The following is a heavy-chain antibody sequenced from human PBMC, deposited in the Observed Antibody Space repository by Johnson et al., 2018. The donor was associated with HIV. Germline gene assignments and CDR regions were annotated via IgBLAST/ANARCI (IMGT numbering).Heavy chain of an antibody. CDR1: GITVSSNY. Sequence: VESGGGLVQPGGSLRLSCAASGITVSSNYMSWVRQAPGKGLEWVSVIYSGGSTYYADSVKGRFTISRDNSKNTLYLQMNSLRAEDTAVYYCARDHRAYCGGDCYSDAFDIWGQGTMVTVSS. D-gene: IGHD2-21*02. V-gene: IGHV3-66*01. J-gene: IGHJ3*02. CDR2: IYSGGST. CDR3: ARDHRAYCGGDCYSDAFDI.